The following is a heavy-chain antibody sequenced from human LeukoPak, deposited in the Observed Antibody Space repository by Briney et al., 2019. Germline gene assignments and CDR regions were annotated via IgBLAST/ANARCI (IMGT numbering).Heavy chain of an antibody. CDR3: AKDRSCTNDICHGDFDY. D-gene: IGHD2-8*01. V-gene: IGHV3-23*01. Sequence: PGGSLRLSCAASGFTFSSYAVSWVRQAPGKGLEWVSSISGSGGSTYSADSVKGRFTISRDNSKNTLCLQMNSLRAEDTALYYCAKDRSCTNDICHGDFDYWGQGTLVTVSS. CDR2: ISGSGGST. CDR1: GFTFSSYA. J-gene: IGHJ4*02.